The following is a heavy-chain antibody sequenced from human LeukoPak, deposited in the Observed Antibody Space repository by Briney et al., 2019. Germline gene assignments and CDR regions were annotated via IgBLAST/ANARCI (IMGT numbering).Heavy chain of an antibody. CDR1: GYTFTGYY. D-gene: IGHD3-10*01. CDR2: INPNSGGT. J-gene: IGHJ4*02. CDR3: ARDLPGSGPNFDY. Sequence: ASVKVSCKASGYTFTGYYMHWVRQAPGQGLEWMGWINPNSGGTNYAQKFQGRVTMTRDTSISTAYMELSRLRSDDTAVYFCARDLPGSGPNFDYWGQGTQVTVSS. V-gene: IGHV1-2*02.